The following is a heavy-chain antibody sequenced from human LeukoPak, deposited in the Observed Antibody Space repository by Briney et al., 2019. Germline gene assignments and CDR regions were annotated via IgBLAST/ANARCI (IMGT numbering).Heavy chain of an antibody. CDR3: ARDASSSVGRYYYYYGMDV. J-gene: IGHJ6*02. V-gene: IGHV3-30-3*01. Sequence: GGSLRLSCAASGFTFSSYAMHWVRQAPGKGLEWVAVISYDGSNKYYADSVKGRFTISRDNSKNTLYLQMNSLRAEDTAVYYCARDASSSVGRYYYYYGMDVWGQGTTVTVSS. CDR1: GFTFSSYA. CDR2: ISYDGSNK. D-gene: IGHD6-6*01.